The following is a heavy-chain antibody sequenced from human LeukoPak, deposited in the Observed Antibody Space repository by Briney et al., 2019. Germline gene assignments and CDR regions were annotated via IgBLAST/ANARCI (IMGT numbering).Heavy chain of an antibody. CDR2: ITPIFGTA. V-gene: IGHV1-69*13. J-gene: IGHJ4*02. Sequence: SVKVSCKASGGTFSSYAISWVRQAPGQGLEWMGGITPIFGTANYAQKFQGRVTITADESTSTAYMELSSLRSEDTAVYYCARVHRYCSGGACYVLDNWGQGTLVAVSS. CDR1: GGTFSSYA. D-gene: IGHD2-15*01. CDR3: ARVHRYCSGGACYVLDN.